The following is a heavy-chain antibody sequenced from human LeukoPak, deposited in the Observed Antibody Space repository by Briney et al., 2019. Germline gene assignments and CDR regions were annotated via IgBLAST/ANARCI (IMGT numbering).Heavy chain of an antibody. D-gene: IGHD3-10*01. CDR2: IIPIFGTA. J-gene: IGHJ6*03. V-gene: IGHV1-69*06. CDR3: ARNLLLWFGELHQSYYYYYMDV. Sequence: AVKVSCKASGGTFSSYAISGVRQAPGQGLEWMGGIIPIFGTANYAQKFQGRVTITADKSTSTAYMELSSLRSEDTAVYYCARNLLLWFGELHQSYYYYYMDVWGKGTTVTVSS. CDR1: GGTFSSYA.